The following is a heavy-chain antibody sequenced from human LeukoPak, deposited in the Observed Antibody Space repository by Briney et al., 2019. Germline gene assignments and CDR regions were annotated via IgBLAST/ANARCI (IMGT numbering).Heavy chain of an antibody. D-gene: IGHD1-1*01. CDR2: IKQDGSEK. CDR1: GFTFSSYW. Sequence: PGGSLRLSCAASGFTFSSYWMSWVRQAPGKGLEWVANIKQDGSEKYYADSVKGRFTISRDNSKNTLYLQMNSLRAEDTAVYYCAKDPPSAPRRKLEPAVIDYWGQGTLVTVSS. J-gene: IGHJ4*02. V-gene: IGHV3-7*01. CDR3: AKDPPSAPRRKLEPAVIDY.